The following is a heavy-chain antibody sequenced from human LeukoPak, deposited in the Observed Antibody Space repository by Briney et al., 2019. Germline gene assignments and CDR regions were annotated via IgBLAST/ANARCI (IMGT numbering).Heavy chain of an antibody. J-gene: IGHJ4*02. V-gene: IGHV1-2*02. CDR1: EYTFTGYY. D-gene: IGHD6-6*01. CDR2: INPNSGGT. Sequence: ASVKVSCKASEYTFTGYYMHWVRQAPGQGLEWMGWINPNSGGTNYAQKFQGRVTMTRDTSISTAYMELSRLRSDDTAVYYCARAGIAARPMTFDYWGQGTLVTVSS. CDR3: ARAGIAARPMTFDY.